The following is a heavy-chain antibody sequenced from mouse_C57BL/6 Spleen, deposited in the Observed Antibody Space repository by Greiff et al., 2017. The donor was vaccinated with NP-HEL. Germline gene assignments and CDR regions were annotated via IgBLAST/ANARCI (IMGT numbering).Heavy chain of an antibody. CDR1: GYTFTSYW. Sequence: VQLQQSGAELVKPGASVKMSCKASGYTFTSYWITWVKQRPGQGLEWIGDIYPGSGSTNYNEKFKRKATLTVDTSSSTAYMQLSSLTSEDSAVYYCARDDGYPFAYWGQGTLVTVSA. D-gene: IGHD2-3*01. J-gene: IGHJ3*01. CDR3: ARDDGYPFAY. CDR2: IYPGSGST. V-gene: IGHV1-55*01.